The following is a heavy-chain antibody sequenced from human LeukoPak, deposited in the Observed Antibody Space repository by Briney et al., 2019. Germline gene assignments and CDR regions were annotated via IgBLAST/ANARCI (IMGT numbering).Heavy chain of an antibody. CDR3: ARKDPGYYYDSSGYSFDY. J-gene: IGHJ4*02. V-gene: IGHV4-59*10. Sequence: SETLSLTCAVYGGSFSSYYWTWIRQPAGRGLEWIGRIYTSGSTNYNPSLKSRVTMSVDTSKDQFSLKLSSVTAADTAVYYCARKDPGYYYDSSGYSFDYWGQGTLVTVSS. CDR2: IYTSGST. CDR1: GGSFSSYY. D-gene: IGHD3-22*01.